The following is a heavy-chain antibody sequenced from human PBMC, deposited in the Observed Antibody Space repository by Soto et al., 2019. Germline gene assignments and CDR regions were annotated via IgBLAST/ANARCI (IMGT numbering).Heavy chain of an antibody. CDR2: ISAYNGNT. V-gene: IGHV1-18*04. J-gene: IGHJ5*02. CDR3: ARVSHPRRWSGYYPSNNWFDP. D-gene: IGHD3-3*01. CDR1: GYTFTSYG. Sequence: ASVKVSCKASGYTFTSYGISWVRQAPGQGLEWMGWISAYNGNTNYAQKLQGRVTMTTDTSTSTAYMELRSLRSDDTAVYYCARVSHPRRWSGYYPSNNWFDPWGQGTLVTVSS.